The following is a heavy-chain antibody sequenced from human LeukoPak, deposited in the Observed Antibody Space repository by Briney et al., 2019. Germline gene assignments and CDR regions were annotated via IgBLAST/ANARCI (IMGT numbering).Heavy chain of an antibody. CDR3: ARLREYYYYMDV. CDR2: ISAYNGNT. J-gene: IGHJ6*03. Sequence: ASVKVSCKASGYTFTSYGISWVQQAPGQGLEWMGWISAYNGNTNYAQKLQGRVTMTTDTSTSTAYMELRSLRSDDTAVYYCARLREYYYYMDVWGKGTTVTVSS. V-gene: IGHV1-18*01. CDR1: GYTFTSYG. D-gene: IGHD5-24*01.